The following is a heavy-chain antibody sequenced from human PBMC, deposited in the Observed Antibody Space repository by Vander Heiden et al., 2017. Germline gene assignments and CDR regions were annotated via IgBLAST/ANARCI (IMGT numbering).Heavy chain of an antibody. CDR2: IYYSGST. CDR1: GGSVSSGSYY. V-gene: IGHV4-61*01. J-gene: IGHJ4*02. D-gene: IGHD5-18*01. CDR3: AREFQGIQLD. Sequence: QVQLQESGPGLVKPSETLSLTCTVSGGSVSSGSYYWSWIRQPPGKGLEWIGYIYYSGSTNYNPSLKSRVTISVDTSKNQFSLKLSSVTAADTAVYDCAREFQGIQLDWGQGTLVTVSS.